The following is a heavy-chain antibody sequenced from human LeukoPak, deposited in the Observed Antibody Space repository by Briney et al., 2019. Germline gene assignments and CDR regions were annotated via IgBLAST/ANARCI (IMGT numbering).Heavy chain of an antibody. CDR2: IYYSGST. Sequence: SETLSLTCTVSGGSITGYYWSWIRQPAGKGLEWIGYIYYSGSTYYNPSLKSRVTISVDTSKNQFSLKLSSVTAADTAVYYCARSVGPVTFFDPWGQGTLVTVSS. J-gene: IGHJ5*02. CDR1: GGSITGYY. V-gene: IGHV4-59*06. CDR3: ARSVGPVTFFDP. D-gene: IGHD2-21*02.